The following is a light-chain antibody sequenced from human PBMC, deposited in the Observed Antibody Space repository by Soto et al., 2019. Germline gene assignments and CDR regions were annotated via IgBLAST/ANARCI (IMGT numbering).Light chain of an antibody. J-gene: IGKJ4*01. CDR1: QSVSSSY. V-gene: IGKV3-20*01. CDR3: LQHCRLPLT. Sequence: EIVLTQSPGTLFLSPGERATLSCRASQSVSSSYLAWYQQKPGQAPRLLIYGASSRATGIPDRFSGSGSGTVFTLTICSPDPEDGAVYYRLQHCRLPLTFGGGTKVEIK. CDR2: GAS.